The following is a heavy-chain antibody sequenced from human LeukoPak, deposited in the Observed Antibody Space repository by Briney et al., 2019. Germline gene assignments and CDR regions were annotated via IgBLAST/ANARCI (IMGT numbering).Heavy chain of an antibody. J-gene: IGHJ5*02. CDR3: ARGVDGGNSDWFDP. Sequence: SVKVSCKASGGTFSSYAISWVRQAPGQGLEWMGRIIPILGTANYAQKFQGRVTITADKSTSTAYMELSSLRSEDTAVYYCARGVDGGNSDWFDPWGQGTMVTVSS. V-gene: IGHV1-69*04. CDR1: GGTFSSYA. D-gene: IGHD4-23*01. CDR2: IIPILGTA.